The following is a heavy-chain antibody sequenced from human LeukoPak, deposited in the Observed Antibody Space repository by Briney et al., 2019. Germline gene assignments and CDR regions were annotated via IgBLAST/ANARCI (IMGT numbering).Heavy chain of an antibody. CDR2: INAGNGNT. CDR3: ARSSRVYNWFDP. J-gene: IGHJ5*02. V-gene: IGHV1-3*01. D-gene: IGHD2-8*01. Sequence: GASVKVSCKASGYTFTIYAMHWVRQAPGQRLEWMGWINAGNGNTKYSQKFQGRVTITRDTSASTAYMELSSLRSEDTAVHYCARSSRVYNWFDPWGQGTLVTVSS. CDR1: GYTFTIYA.